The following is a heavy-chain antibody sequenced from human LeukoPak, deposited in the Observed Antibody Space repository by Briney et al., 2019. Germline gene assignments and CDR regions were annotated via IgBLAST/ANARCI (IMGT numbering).Heavy chain of an antibody. CDR2: INPNSGGT. CDR1: GYTFTSYY. J-gene: IGHJ6*03. CDR3: ARGRDSSSWLIYYYYMDV. D-gene: IGHD6-6*01. V-gene: IGHV1-2*02. Sequence: ASVKVSCKASGYTFTSYYMHWVRQAPGQGLEWMGWINPNSGGTNYAQKFQGRVTMTRDTSISTAYMELSRLRSDDTAVYYCARGRDSSSWLIYYYYMDVWGKGTTVTVSS.